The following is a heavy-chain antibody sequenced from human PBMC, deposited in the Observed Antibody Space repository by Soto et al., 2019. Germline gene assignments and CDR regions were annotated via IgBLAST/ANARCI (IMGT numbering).Heavy chain of an antibody. CDR1: GFTFSSYA. D-gene: IGHD6-19*01. J-gene: IGHJ4*02. CDR3: ASRSSGWYFDY. Sequence: EVQLLESGGGLVQPGGSLRLSCAASGFTFSSYAMNWVRQAPGKGLEWVSVISGSGDSTYYADSVKGRFTISRDNSKNTLYLQMNSLRAEDMAVYYCASRSSGWYFDYWGQGTLITVSS. CDR2: ISGSGDST. V-gene: IGHV3-23*01.